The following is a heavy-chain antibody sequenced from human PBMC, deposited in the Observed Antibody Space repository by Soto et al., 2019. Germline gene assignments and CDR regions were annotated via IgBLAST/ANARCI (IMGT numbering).Heavy chain of an antibody. CDR2: ISWKDEK. CDR3: AHRYGGNYYRWYFDS. V-gene: IGHV2-5*01. D-gene: IGHD1-26*01. Sequence: GSGPTLVNPTHTLTVTFTFSGFSLITSGAGVGLIRQSPGKAPEWLALISWKDEKRYNPGLKSRLTITKDTSKNQVVLTMTDLDPVDTATYFCAHRYGGNYYRWYFDSWGQGTLVTVSS. J-gene: IGHJ4*02. CDR1: GFSLITSGAG.